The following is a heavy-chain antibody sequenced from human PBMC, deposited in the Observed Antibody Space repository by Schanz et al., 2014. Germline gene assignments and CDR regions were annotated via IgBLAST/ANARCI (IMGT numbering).Heavy chain of an antibody. CDR1: GGTFSTYT. CDR3: ARLDSSSWYPRY. V-gene: IGHV1-69*02. J-gene: IGHJ4*02. D-gene: IGHD6-13*01. Sequence: QLQLVPSGAEVKKPGSSVKVSCKASGGTFSTYTISWVRQAPGQGLEWMGRIIPILGIANYAQKFQGRVTITADKSTFTAYMDVSSLRSEDTAVYYCARLDSSSWYPRYWGQGTLVTVSS. CDR2: IIPILGIA.